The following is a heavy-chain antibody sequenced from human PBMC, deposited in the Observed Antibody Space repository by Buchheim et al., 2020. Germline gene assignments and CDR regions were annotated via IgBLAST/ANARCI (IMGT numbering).Heavy chain of an antibody. D-gene: IGHD1-26*01. CDR2: VYYTGTT. CDR3: TRLSLMGDVPNWFDS. CDR1: GGGITRDSYH. Sequence: QLQLQESGPGLVKPSETLSLTCTVSGGGITRDSYHWGWIRQPPGKGLEWIGTVYYTGTTFYNPSLKSRVTISVDPSKNQFSLKLTSVTAAADTAVYFCTRLSLMGDVPNWFDSWGQG. J-gene: IGHJ5*01. V-gene: IGHV4-39*01.